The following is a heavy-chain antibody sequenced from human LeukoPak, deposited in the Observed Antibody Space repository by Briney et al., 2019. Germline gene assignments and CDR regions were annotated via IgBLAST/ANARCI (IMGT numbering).Heavy chain of an antibody. V-gene: IGHV3-21*01. J-gene: IGHJ4*02. D-gene: IGHD5-12*01. CDR1: GFTFDDYA. CDR2: ISSSSSYI. CDR3: ARVYSGYDKAIGN. Sequence: NSGRSLRLSCAASGFTFDDYAMHWVRQAPGKGLEWVSSISSSSSYIYYADSVKGRFTISRDNAKNSLYLQMNSLRAEDTAVYYCARVYSGYDKAIGNWGQGTLVTVSS.